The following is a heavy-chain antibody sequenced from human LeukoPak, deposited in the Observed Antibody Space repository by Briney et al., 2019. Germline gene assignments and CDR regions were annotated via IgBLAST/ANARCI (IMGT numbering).Heavy chain of an antibody. J-gene: IGHJ3*02. CDR1: GFTFSSYW. CDR2: IKQDGSEK. D-gene: IGHD3-22*01. CDR3: ARDWRDSSGKFPNDVFDI. V-gene: IGHV3-7*01. Sequence: GGSLRLSCVVSGFTFSSYWMIWVRQAPGKGLEWVANIKQDGSEKYYVDSVKGRFTISRDNAKNSLYLQMNSLRAEDTAVYYCARDWRDSSGKFPNDVFDIWGQGTMVTVSS.